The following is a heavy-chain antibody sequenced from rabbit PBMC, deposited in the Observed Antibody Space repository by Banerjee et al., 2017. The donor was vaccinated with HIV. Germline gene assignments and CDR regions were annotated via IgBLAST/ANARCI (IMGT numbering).Heavy chain of an antibody. J-gene: IGHJ4*01. V-gene: IGHV1S7*01. CDR3: VREAGYAGYGDGNL. CDR2: IVPIFGVP. CDR1: GFDFSSYY. Sequence: QLVESGGGLVQPGGSLTLSCKASGFDFSSYYMSWVRQAPGKGLEWIGYIVPIFGVPYYASWVNGRFTISSHNAQNTLALQLNSLTAADTAAYFCVREAGYAGYGDGNLWGQGTLVTVS. D-gene: IGHD7-1*01.